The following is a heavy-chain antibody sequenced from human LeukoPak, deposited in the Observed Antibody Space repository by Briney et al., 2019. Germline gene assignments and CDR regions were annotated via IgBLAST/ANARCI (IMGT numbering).Heavy chain of an antibody. V-gene: IGHV4-59*02. CDR1: GGSVSGYY. Sequence: PSETLSLTCVVSGGSVSGYYWGWIRQPPGRGLEWIGYVYYSGSTNYNPSFKSRITISVDTSRNQFSLQLSSVTAADTAVYYCASGGAYCSSTSCYVYYGMDVWGQGTTVTVSS. J-gene: IGHJ6*02. CDR2: VYYSGST. CDR3: ASGGAYCSSTSCYVYYGMDV. D-gene: IGHD2-2*01.